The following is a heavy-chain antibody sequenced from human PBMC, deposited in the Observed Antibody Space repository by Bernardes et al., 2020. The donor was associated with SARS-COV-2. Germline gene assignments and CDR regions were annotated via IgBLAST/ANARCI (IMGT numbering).Heavy chain of an antibody. Sequence: SETLSLTCAVYGGSFSGYYWSWIRQPPGKGLEWIGEINHSGSTNYNPSLKSRVTISVDTSKNQFSLTLSSVTAADTAVYYCARGVPHYDFWSGYITYYYYYMDGWGKGTTVTVSS. J-gene: IGHJ6*03. V-gene: IGHV4-34*01. CDR3: ARGVPHYDFWSGYITYYYYYMDG. D-gene: IGHD3-3*01. CDR2: INHSGST. CDR1: GGSFSGYY.